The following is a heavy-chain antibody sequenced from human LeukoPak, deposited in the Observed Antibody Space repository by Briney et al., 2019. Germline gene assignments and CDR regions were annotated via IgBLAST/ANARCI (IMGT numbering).Heavy chain of an antibody. J-gene: IGHJ4*02. CDR3: ARDPGPLGYCSSTSCLNFDY. D-gene: IGHD2-2*01. CDR1: GFTFSTYA. CDR2: ISYDGSNK. V-gene: IGHV3-30-3*01. Sequence: GRSLRLSCAASGFTFSTYAMHWVRQAPGKGLEWVAVISYDGSNKYYSDSVKGRFTISRDNSKNTLYLQMDSLRAEDTAVYYCARDPGPLGYCSSTSCLNFDYWGQGTLVTVSS.